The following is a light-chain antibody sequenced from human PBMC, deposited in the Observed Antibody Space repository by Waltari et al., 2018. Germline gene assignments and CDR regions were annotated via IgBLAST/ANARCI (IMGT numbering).Light chain of an antibody. CDR1: QSLLHINGNTY. CDR2: KVS. CDR3: MQGTHFPPT. J-gene: IGKJ4*01. Sequence: DVVMTQYQPSLPITPGPPASMTCRSSQSLLHINGNTYLSWFLQKSGQPPRRLIYKVSNRDSGVPDRFSGSGAGTDFTLKISRLEAEDVGVYYCMQGTHFPPTFGGGTKVEIK. V-gene: IGKV2-30*02.